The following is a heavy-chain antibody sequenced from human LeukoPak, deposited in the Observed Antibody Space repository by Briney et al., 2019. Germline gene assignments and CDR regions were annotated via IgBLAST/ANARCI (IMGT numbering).Heavy chain of an antibody. Sequence: GESLKISCKGSGYSFSNYWIGWVRQMPGKGLEWMGIIYPGDSDTRYSPSFQGQVTISADKSISTAYLQWSSLRASDTAMYYCARCSGSASVDAFDIWGQGTTVTVSS. V-gene: IGHV5-51*01. D-gene: IGHD1-26*01. CDR1: GYSFSNYW. CDR2: IYPGDSDT. CDR3: ARCSGSASVDAFDI. J-gene: IGHJ3*02.